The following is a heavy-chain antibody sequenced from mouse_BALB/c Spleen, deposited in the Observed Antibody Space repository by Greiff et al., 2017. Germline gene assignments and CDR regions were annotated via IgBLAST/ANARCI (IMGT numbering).Heavy chain of an antibody. Sequence: EVQRVESGGGLVQPGGSLRLSCATSGFTFTDYYMSWVRQPPGKALEWLGFIRNKANGYTTEYSASVKGRFTISRDNSQSILYLQMNTLRAKDSATEYCAREECPCGHAWFAYWGQGTLVTVSA. V-gene: IGHV7-3*02. CDR2: IRNKANGYTT. CDR1: GFTFTDYY. CDR3: AREECPCGHAWFAY. J-gene: IGHJ3*01.